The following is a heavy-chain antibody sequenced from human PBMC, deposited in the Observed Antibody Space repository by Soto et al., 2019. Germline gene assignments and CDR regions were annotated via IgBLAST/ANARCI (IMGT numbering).Heavy chain of an antibody. Sequence: PGGSLRLSCAASGFFFSNYRMHWVRQASGKGLVWVSRIDTDGGGAIYADSVKGRFTISRDNAKNTLYLHMNSLRAEDTAVYYCASDLFGSGSFAYYYGMDVWGQGTTVTVSS. J-gene: IGHJ6*02. CDR1: GFFFSNYR. V-gene: IGHV3-74*01. CDR2: IDTDGGGA. D-gene: IGHD3-10*01. CDR3: ASDLFGSGSFAYYYGMDV.